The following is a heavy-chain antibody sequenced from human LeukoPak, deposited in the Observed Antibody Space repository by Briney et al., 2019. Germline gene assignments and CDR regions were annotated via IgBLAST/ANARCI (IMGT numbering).Heavy chain of an antibody. V-gene: IGHV3-48*03. Sequence: GSLRLSCAAPGFTFSSYETYWVRQAPGKGRERVSYIISSGITIYYADSVKGRFTISRDNAKNSLYLQMNSLRAEDTAVYYCARDGSANEWLRFVGYYYGMDVWGQGTTVTVSS. D-gene: IGHD5-12*01. J-gene: IGHJ6*02. CDR3: ARDGSANEWLRFVGYYYGMDV. CDR1: GFTFSSYE. CDR2: IISSGITI.